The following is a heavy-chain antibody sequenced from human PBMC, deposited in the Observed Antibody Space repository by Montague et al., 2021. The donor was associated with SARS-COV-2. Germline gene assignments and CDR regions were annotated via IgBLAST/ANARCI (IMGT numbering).Heavy chain of an antibody. CDR3: ARDTRIAMLVVVTRYGLDV. Sequence: SETLSLTCTVSGGSISSSSYYWGWIRQPPGKGLEWIGSIYYTGSTYYNPSLKSRVTISVDTSKNQFSLKLSSVTAADTAVYYCARDTRIAMLVVVTRYGLDVWGQGITVTVSS. CDR2: IYYTGST. V-gene: IGHV4-39*07. D-gene: IGHD3-22*01. CDR1: GGSISSSSYY. J-gene: IGHJ6*02.